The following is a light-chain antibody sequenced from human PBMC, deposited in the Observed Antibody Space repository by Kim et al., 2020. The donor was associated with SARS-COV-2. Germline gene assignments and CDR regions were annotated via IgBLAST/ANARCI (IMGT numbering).Light chain of an antibody. CDR1: QSISIY. Sequence: ASVGDRVTITCRASQSISIYLNWYQQKPGKTPKLLIYAASSLQSGVPSRLSGSGSGTDFTLTISSLQPEDFATYYCQQSYDTPPTFGQGTKVDIK. CDR2: AAS. V-gene: IGKV1-39*01. CDR3: QQSYDTPPT. J-gene: IGKJ1*01.